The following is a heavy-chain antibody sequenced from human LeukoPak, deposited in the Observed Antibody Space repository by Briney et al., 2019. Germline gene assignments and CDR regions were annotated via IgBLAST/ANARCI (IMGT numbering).Heavy chain of an antibody. CDR3: ARGTNDDILTDYVNFDY. Sequence: ARSLRLSCGASGFTFGSFVMHWVRQTPDKGLEWVAVISHDGSYSHYRYSVKGRFTITRDNSKNTLFLQMNNMRAEDTALYYCARGTNDDILTDYVNFDYWGQGTLVTVSS. V-gene: IGHV3-30*04. CDR1: GFTFGSFV. D-gene: IGHD3-9*01. J-gene: IGHJ4*02. CDR2: ISHDGSYS.